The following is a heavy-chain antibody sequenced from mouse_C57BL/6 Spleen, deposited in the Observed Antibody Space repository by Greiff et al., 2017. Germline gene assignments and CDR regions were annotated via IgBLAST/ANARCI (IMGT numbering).Heavy chain of an antibody. Sequence: EVKLVESGGGLVQPGGSLKLSCAASGFTFSDYYMYWVRQTPEKRLEWVAYISNGGGSTYYPDTVKGRFTISRDNAKNTLYLQMSRLKSEDTAMYYCARLPIYYDYGDYAMDYWGQGTSVTVSS. J-gene: IGHJ4*01. CDR3: ARLPIYYDYGDYAMDY. CDR2: ISNGGGST. D-gene: IGHD2-4*01. V-gene: IGHV5-12*01. CDR1: GFTFSDYY.